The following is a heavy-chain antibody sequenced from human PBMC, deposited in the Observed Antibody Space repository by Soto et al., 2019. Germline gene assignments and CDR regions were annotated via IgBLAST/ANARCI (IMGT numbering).Heavy chain of an antibody. CDR1: GGSISRSHNF. J-gene: IGHJ4*02. CDR3: ARYYGDYKIYFDK. CDR2: IFYSGTT. V-gene: IGHV4-39*01. Sequence: QLQLQESGPGLVTPSDTLSLTCTVTGGSISRSHNFWGWIRQPPGKGLELLGSIFYSGTTYNNPPINSRVTPAVVTSKNQCSLKLNPLTPADTAVYYCARYYGDYKIYFDKWGQGTLVTVSS. D-gene: IGHD4-17*01.